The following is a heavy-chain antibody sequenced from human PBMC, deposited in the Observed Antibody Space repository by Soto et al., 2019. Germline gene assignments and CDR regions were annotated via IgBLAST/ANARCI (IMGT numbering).Heavy chain of an antibody. CDR1: GFTFSSYA. V-gene: IGHV3-30-3*01. D-gene: IGHD2-21*02. CDR3: ARDLGDPIVVVTAYSWFDP. Sequence: QVQLVESGGGVVQPGRSLRLSCAASGFTFSSYAMHWVRQAPGKGLEWVAVISYDGSNKYYADSVRGRFTISRDNSKNTLYLQMNSLGAEDTAVYYCARDLGDPIVVVTAYSWFDPWGQGTLVTVSS. J-gene: IGHJ5*02. CDR2: ISYDGSNK.